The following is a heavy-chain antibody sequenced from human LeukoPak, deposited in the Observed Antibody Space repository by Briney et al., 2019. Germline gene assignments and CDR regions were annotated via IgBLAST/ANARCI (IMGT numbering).Heavy chain of an antibody. CDR1: GYTFTSYY. D-gene: IGHD5-24*01. V-gene: IGHV1-46*01. J-gene: IGHJ4*02. Sequence: ASVKVSCKASGYTFTSYYMHWVRQAPGQGLEWMGIINPSGGSTSYAQKFQGRVTMTRDTSTSTVYMELSSLRSEDTAVYYCARPNLGRWLQPSHFDYWGQGTLVTVSS. CDR2: INPSGGST. CDR3: ARPNLGRWLQPSHFDY.